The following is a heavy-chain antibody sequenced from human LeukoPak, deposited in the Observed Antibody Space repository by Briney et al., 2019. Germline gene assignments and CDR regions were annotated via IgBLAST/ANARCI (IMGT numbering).Heavy chain of an antibody. CDR2: ISYSGST. D-gene: IGHD4-23*01. J-gene: IGHJ4*02. Sequence: NTSETLSLTCTVSGGSINSGAHYWSWVRQPPGKGLEWIGYISYSGSTYYNPSLKSRVTISVDTSKHQFSLKLSSVTAADTAVYYCARYYGGNSNFDYWGQGTLVTVSS. CDR3: ARYYGGNSNFDY. CDR1: GGSINSGAHY. V-gene: IGHV4-30-4*01.